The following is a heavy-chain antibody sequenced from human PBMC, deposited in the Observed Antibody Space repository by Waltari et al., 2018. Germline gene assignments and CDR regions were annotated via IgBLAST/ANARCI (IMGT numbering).Heavy chain of an antibody. V-gene: IGHV1-69*01. CDR3: ARGGVEVDPRDDFWSAYYRNNFDY. CDR1: GGTFSSYP. D-gene: IGHD3-3*01. J-gene: IGHJ4*02. Sequence: QVQLVQSGAEVKKPGSSVKVSCKASGGTFSSYPISWVRQAPGHGLEWMGGIIPMFNTARDAQRLQGRVTITADESTNTAYMELNSLRSDDTGVYYCARGGVEVDPRDDFWSAYYRNNFDYWGQGTLVIVSS. CDR2: IIPMFNTA.